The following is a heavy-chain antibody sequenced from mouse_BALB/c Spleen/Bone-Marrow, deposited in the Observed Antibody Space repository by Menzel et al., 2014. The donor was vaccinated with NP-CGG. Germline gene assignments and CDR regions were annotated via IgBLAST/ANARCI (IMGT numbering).Heavy chain of an antibody. J-gene: IGHJ3*01. CDR3: ARRGDGYYAWFAY. CDR2: IDPANGNT. V-gene: IGHV14-3*02. CDR1: GFNIKDTY. D-gene: IGHD2-3*01. Sequence: EVQLQQSGAELVKPGASVKLSCTASGFNIKDTYMHWVKQRPERGLEWIGRIDPANGNTKYDPKFQGKATITADTSSNTAYLQLSSLTSEDTAVYYCARRGDGYYAWFAYWGQGTLVTVSA.